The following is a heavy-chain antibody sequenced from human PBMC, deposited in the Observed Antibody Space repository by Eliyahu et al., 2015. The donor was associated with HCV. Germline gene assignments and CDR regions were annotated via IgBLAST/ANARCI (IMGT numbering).Heavy chain of an antibody. Sequence: SGGTFNKYSISWVRQAPGQGLQWMGGIIPMFGTANYPQKFQGRVTITADESTSTAYMELSSLRSEDTAVVFCCGGGGGYCRGGTCFFLYWGQGTLVTVSP. D-gene: IGHD2-15*01. CDR2: IIPMFGTA. CDR3: CGGGGGYCRGGTCFFLY. V-gene: IGHV1-69*01. CDR1: GGTFNKYS. J-gene: IGHJ4*02.